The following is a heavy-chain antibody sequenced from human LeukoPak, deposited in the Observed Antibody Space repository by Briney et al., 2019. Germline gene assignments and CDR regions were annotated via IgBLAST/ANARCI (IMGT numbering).Heavy chain of an antibody. CDR1: GYSFTSYR. J-gene: IGHJ4*02. V-gene: IGHV5-51*01. D-gene: IGHD1-26*01. Sequence: GESLKISCKASGYSFTSYRIGWVRQMPGKGLEWMGIIYPGDSDTRYSPSFQGQVTISADKSISTAYLQWSSLKASDTAMYYCARLPVYVGGSYPHFDYWGQGTLVTVSS. CDR2: IYPGDSDT. CDR3: ARLPVYVGGSYPHFDY.